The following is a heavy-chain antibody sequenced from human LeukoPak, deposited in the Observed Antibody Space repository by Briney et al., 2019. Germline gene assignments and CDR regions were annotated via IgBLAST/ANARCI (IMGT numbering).Heavy chain of an antibody. CDR3: ARVFWSGYYTDWFDP. Sequence: SETLSLTCTVSGGSISSSSYYWGWIRQPPGKGLEWIGSIYYSGSTYYNPSLKSRVTISVDTSKNQFSLKLSSVTAADTAVYYCARVFWSGYYTDWFDPWGQGTLVTVSS. CDR2: IYYSGST. V-gene: IGHV4-39*07. D-gene: IGHD3-3*01. J-gene: IGHJ5*02. CDR1: GGSISSSSYY.